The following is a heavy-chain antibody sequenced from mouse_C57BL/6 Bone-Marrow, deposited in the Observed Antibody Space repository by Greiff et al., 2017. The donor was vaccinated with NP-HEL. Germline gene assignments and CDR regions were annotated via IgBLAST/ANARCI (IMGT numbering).Heavy chain of an antibody. Sequence: VQLQQSGAELVRPGSSVKLSCKASGYTFTSYWMHWVKQRPIQGLEWIGNIDPSDSETHYNQKFKDKATLTVDKSSSTAYMQLSSLTSEDSAVYYCAREGYSDYYAMDYWGQGTSVTVSS. V-gene: IGHV1-52*01. CDR3: AREGYSDYYAMDY. CDR1: GYTFTSYW. CDR2: IDPSDSET. D-gene: IGHD2-3*01. J-gene: IGHJ4*01.